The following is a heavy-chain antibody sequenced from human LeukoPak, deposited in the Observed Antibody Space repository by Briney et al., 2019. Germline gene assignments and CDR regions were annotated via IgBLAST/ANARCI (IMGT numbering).Heavy chain of an antibody. CDR3: ARSVGETSLEL. D-gene: IGHD2-2*01. Sequence: PGGSLRLSCVRSGFTFRNYGIHWVRQAPNKGLEWVTVIYYDGSKKYYLESVEGRFTVSRDNSKNTVWLQMSGLRVEDTAVYHCARSVGETSLELWGQGTLVTVSP. J-gene: IGHJ4*02. CDR1: GFTFRNYG. V-gene: IGHV3-30*12. CDR2: IYYDGSKK.